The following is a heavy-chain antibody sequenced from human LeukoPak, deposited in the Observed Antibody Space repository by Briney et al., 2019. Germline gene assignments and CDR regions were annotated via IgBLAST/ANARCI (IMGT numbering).Heavy chain of an antibody. CDR1: GFTVSSNY. D-gene: IGHD2-2*01. CDR2: IYSGGST. J-gene: IGHJ4*02. CDR3: ARDLVVVPAASSY. Sequence: GGSLRLSCAASGFTVSSNYMSWVRQAPGKGLEWVSVIYSGGSTYYADSVKGRFTISRHNSKNTLYLQMNSLRAEDTAVYYCARDLVVVPAASSYWGQGTLVTVSS. V-gene: IGHV3-53*04.